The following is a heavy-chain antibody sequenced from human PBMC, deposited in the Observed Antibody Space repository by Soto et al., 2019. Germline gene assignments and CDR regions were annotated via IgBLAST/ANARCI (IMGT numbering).Heavy chain of an antibody. Sequence: QVTLKESGPTLLKPTQTLTLTCTFSGFSLNTPAVGVNWIRQPPGKALEWLALIYWADDNHYSPSLRSRLTITKDTAKNQVDLKMANMDPVDIGVYYCAHGGGWLSDFWGQGALVTVSS. J-gene: IGHJ4*02. CDR2: IYWADDN. V-gene: IGHV2-5*02. CDR1: GFSLNTPAVG. D-gene: IGHD6-19*01. CDR3: AHGGGWLSDF.